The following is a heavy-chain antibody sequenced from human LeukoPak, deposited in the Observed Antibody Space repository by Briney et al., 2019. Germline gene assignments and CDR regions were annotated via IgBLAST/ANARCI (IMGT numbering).Heavy chain of an antibody. J-gene: IGHJ6*03. CDR2: INHNGST. CDR1: GGSFSGYY. Sequence: SETLSLTCAVYGGSFSGYYWSWIRQPPGKGLEWIGEINHNGSTNYNPSLKSRVTISVDTSKNQFSLKLSSVTAADTAVYYCARDASGYSSSWYQPGYYYYYMDVWGKGTTVTVSS. CDR3: ARDASGYSSSWYQPGYYYYYMDV. V-gene: IGHV4-34*01. D-gene: IGHD6-13*01.